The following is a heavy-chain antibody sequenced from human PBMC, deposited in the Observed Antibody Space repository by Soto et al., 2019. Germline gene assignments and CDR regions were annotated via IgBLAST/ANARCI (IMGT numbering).Heavy chain of an antibody. CDR1: GFTFRSYS. V-gene: IGHV3-48*04. J-gene: IGHJ4*02. CDR3: ARESEDLTSNFDY. Sequence: PRGSLRLSCAASGFTFRSYSMNWVRQAPGKGLEWVSYISSSNRTINYADSVKGRFIISRDNAKNSLYLEMNSLRAEDTAVYYCARESEDLTSNFDYWGQGTLVTVPQ. CDR2: ISSSNRTI.